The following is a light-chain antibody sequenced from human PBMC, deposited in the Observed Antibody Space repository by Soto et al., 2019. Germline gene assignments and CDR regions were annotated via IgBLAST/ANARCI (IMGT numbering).Light chain of an antibody. J-gene: IGKJ2*01. V-gene: IGKV3-20*01. CDR1: QSVGGNY. Sequence: EIVLTQSPGTLSLSPGERATLSCRASQSVGGNYLAWYQQKPGQAPRLLIYGASRRVTGIPDRFIGGGSGTDFTLTISRLVSEDFAVYYCQHYGSSPPYTFGQGTKLEIK. CDR2: GAS. CDR3: QHYGSSPPYT.